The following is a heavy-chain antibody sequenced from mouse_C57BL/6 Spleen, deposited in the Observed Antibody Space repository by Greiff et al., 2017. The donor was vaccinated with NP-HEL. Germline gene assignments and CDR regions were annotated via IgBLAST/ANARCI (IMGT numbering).Heavy chain of an antibody. Sequence: EVKVVESGGDLVKPGGSLKLSCAASGFTFSSYGMSWVRQTPDKRLEWVATISSGGSYTYYPDSVKGRFTISRDNAKNTLYLQMSSLKSEDTAMYYCAKIYYDYAVGFAYWGQGTLVTVSA. CDR1: GFTFSSYG. V-gene: IGHV5-6*01. J-gene: IGHJ3*01. D-gene: IGHD2-4*01. CDR3: AKIYYDYAVGFAY. CDR2: ISSGGSYT.